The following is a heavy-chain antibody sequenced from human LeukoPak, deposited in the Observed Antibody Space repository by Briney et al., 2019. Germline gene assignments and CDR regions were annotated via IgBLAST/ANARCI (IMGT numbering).Heavy chain of an antibody. CDR1: GFTFSSYG. V-gene: IGHV3-30*03. Sequence: GGSLRLSCAASGFTFSSYGMHWVRQAPGKGLEWVAVISYDGSNKYYADSVKGRFTISRDNSKNTLYLQMNSLRAEDTAVYYCASEYCSGGSCYWDSFGFDYWGQGTPVTVSS. D-gene: IGHD2-15*01. J-gene: IGHJ4*02. CDR3: ASEYCSGGSCYWDSFGFDY. CDR2: ISYDGSNK.